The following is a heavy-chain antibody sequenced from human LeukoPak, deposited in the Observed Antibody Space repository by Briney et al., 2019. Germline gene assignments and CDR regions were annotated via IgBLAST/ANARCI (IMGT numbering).Heavy chain of an antibody. V-gene: IGHV3-9*01. J-gene: IGHJ3*02. D-gene: IGHD4-23*01. Sequence: PGGSLRLSCAASGFTFDDYAMHWVRQAPGKGLEWVSGISWNSGSIGYADSVEGRFTISRDNAKNSLYLQMNGLRAEDTALYYCAKDGGYGGNSGAFDIWGQGTMVTVSS. CDR2: ISWNSGSI. CDR3: AKDGGYGGNSGAFDI. CDR1: GFTFDDYA.